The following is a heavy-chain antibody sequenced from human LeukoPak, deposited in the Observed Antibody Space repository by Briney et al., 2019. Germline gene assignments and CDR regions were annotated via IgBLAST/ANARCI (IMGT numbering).Heavy chain of an antibody. V-gene: IGHV4-34*01. J-gene: IGHJ4*02. CDR2: INHSGST. CDR1: GGSFGGYY. CDR3: ARGRGSSSWQVGSYFDY. D-gene: IGHD6-13*01. Sequence: PSETLSLTYGVYGGSFGGYYWSWIRQPPGKGLEWIGEINHSGSTNYNPSLKSRVTISVDTSKNQFSLKLSSVTAADTAVYYCARGRGSSSWQVGSYFDYWGQGTLVTVSS.